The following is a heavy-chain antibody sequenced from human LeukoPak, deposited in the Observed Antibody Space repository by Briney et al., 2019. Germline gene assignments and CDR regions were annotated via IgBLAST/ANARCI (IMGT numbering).Heavy chain of an antibody. CDR2: IIPIFGTA. J-gene: IGHJ5*02. V-gene: IGHV1-69*13. Sequence: GASVKVSCKASGGTFSSYAISWVRQAPGQGLEWMGGIIPIFGTANYAQKFQGRVTITADESTSTAHMELSSLRSEDTAVYYCARGSLLWFGEFPWFDPWGQGTLVTVSS. CDR1: GGTFSSYA. D-gene: IGHD3-10*01. CDR3: ARGSLLWFGEFPWFDP.